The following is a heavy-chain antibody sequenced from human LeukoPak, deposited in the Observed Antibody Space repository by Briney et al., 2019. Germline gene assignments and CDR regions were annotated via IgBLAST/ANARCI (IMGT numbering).Heavy chain of an antibody. CDR3: ARDRYYYGMDV. CDR2: ISGSGDTT. J-gene: IGHJ6*02. Sequence: LSLTCTVSGGSISSSSYYWGWIRQPPGKGLQWISYISGSGDTTYYIDSVKGRFTISRDNTKNTLYLHMDGLRADDTAIYSCARDRYYYGMDVWGQGTTVTVSS. CDR1: GGSISSSSYY. V-gene: IGHV3-11*01.